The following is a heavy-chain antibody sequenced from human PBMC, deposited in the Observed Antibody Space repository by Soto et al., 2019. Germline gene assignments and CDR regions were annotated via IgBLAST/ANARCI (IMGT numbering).Heavy chain of an antibody. V-gene: IGHV4-59*11. J-gene: IGHJ5*02. CDR3: ASSPSLNWFDA. CDR2: IYYSGSV. CDR1: GVSISSHY. Sequence: PSETLSLTCNVSGVSISSHYWGWIRQPPGKGLEWVAYIYYSGSVSYNPSLKSRLTISIDTSKMQFSLKLTSVTTADTAVYYCASSPSLNWFDAWGPGTPVTVSS.